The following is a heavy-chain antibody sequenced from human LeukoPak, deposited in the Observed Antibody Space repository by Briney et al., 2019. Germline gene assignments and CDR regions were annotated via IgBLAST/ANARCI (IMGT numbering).Heavy chain of an antibody. J-gene: IGHJ4*02. CDR1: GLSFSSYG. CDR2: IQYDGSNK. V-gene: IGHV3-30*02. CDR3: AKDPGIVATIYYFDY. Sequence: GGSLRLSCAASGLSFSSYGMHWVRQAPGKGLEWVAFIQYDGSNKFYADSVKGRFTISRDNSKNTLYLQMNSLRAEDTAVYYCAKDPGIVATIYYFDYWGQGTLVTVSS. D-gene: IGHD5-12*01.